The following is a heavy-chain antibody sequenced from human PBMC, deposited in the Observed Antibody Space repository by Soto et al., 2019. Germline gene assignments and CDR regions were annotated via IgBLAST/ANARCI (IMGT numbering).Heavy chain of an antibody. V-gene: IGHV1-69*06. CDR2: IIPVFGTP. D-gene: IGHD6-13*01. J-gene: IGHJ4*02. CDR1: GYSFSSHA. CDR3: ARGGALSTSWYWGDGLDS. Sequence: SVKVSCKASGYSFSSHAITWVRQAPGQGLEWMGGIIPVFGTPSYAQKFQGRVTISADKSTNTPYLELRSLRSEDTAVYYCARGGALSTSWYWGDGLDSWGQGTQVTVSS.